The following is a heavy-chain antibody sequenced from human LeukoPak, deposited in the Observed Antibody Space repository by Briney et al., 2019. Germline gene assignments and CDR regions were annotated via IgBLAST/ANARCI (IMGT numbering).Heavy chain of an antibody. Sequence: PRGCPRLSPAASGVTARSAYMSSVSQALRKGLEWGSVIYIGGSTYYADSVKGRFTISRDNSKNTLYLQMNSLTAEDTAVYYCARVGVVPAAIPDGFDIWGQGTMVTVSS. V-gene: IGHV3-53*01. CDR3: ARVGVVPAAIPDGFDI. D-gene: IGHD2-2*01. CDR2: IYIGGST. CDR1: GVTARSAY. J-gene: IGHJ3*02.